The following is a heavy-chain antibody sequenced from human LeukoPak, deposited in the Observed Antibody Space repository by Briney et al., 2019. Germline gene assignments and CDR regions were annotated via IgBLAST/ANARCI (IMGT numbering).Heavy chain of an antibody. J-gene: IGHJ5*02. CDR1: GYTFTSYY. CDR3: ARCRYELFCNWFAP. V-gene: IGHV1-46*01. Sequence: ASVKVSCKASGYTFTSYYLHWVRQAPGHGLEWMGIINPSRGSTSYAQKFQGRVTMTRDTSTSTVYMEVSSLRSEDTAVYYCARCRYELFCNWFAPWGQGTLVTVSS. CDR2: INPSRGST. D-gene: IGHD1-1*01.